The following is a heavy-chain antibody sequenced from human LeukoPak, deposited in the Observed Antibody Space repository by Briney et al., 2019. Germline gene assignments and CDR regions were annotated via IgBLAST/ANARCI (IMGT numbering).Heavy chain of an antibody. D-gene: IGHD3-9*01. V-gene: IGHV3-48*03. CDR2: ISSSGYTI. Sequence: GGSLRLSCAASGFAFSRYEMNWVRRAPGKGLEWVSYISSSGYTIYYADSVKGRFTISRDDAKNSLYLHMNSLRAEDTAVYYCARGNGDILTGPDWFDPWGQGTLSPSPQ. CDR1: GFAFSRYE. J-gene: IGHJ5*02. CDR3: ARGNGDILTGPDWFDP.